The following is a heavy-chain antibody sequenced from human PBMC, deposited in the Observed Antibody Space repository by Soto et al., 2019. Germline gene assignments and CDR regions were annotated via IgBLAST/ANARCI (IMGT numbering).Heavy chain of an antibody. CDR1: GFTFSNYA. Sequence: QVQLVESGGGVVQPGRSLRLSCAPSGFTFSNYAMYWVRQAPGKGLEWVAVISYDGSNKYYADSVKGRFTISRDNSKNTLYLQMTRLRAEDAAVYSCAGDKRDLRFLGWSYDFDYWGQGTLVTVSS. V-gene: IGHV3-30-3*01. D-gene: IGHD3-3*01. CDR2: ISYDGSNK. J-gene: IGHJ4*02. CDR3: AGDKRDLRFLGWSYDFDY.